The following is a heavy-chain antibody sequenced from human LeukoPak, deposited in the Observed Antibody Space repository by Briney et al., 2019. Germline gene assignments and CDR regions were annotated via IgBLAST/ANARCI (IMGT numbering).Heavy chain of an antibody. CDR1: GFTFNTYA. D-gene: IGHD3-22*01. Sequence: PGGSLRLSCAASGFTFNTYAMNWVRQAPGKGLEWVSVIYSGGSEYYADSVKGRFTISRDNFKNRLYLQMNSLRAEDTAVYYCARDMAGDYYDSGSYGYFDYWGQGTLSPSPQ. CDR2: IYSGGSE. CDR3: ARDMAGDYYDSGSYGYFDY. V-gene: IGHV3-66*01. J-gene: IGHJ4*02.